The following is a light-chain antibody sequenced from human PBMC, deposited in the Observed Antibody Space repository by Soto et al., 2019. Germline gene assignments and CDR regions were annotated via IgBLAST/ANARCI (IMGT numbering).Light chain of an antibody. V-gene: IGKV3-20*01. J-gene: IGKJ1*01. Sequence: EIVMPQSPATLSLSPGERATLSCRASQSVRNNYLAWYQQKPGQAPRLLIYGTSSRATGISDRFRGSGSGTDFTLTINRVEPEDFAVYFCQQYAGSPRTFGQGTKV. CDR3: QQYAGSPRT. CDR1: QSVRNNY. CDR2: GTS.